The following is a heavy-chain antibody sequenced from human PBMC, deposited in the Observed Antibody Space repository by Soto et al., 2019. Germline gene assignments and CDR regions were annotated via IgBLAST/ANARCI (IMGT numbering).Heavy chain of an antibody. CDR3: AGVVTGRWVDP. J-gene: IGHJ5*02. V-gene: IGHV1-69*06. CDR1: GGPFSSYA. CDR2: MTPMFGAP. Sequence: QVQLVQSGAEVKKPGSSVKVSCTASGGPFSSYAINWVRQAPGQGLGWMGVMTPMFGAPHYAQNFKGRITLTADKSTNTAYMELCSLTSGDKAGYVCAGVVTGRWVDPGGQGTVVTVSS.